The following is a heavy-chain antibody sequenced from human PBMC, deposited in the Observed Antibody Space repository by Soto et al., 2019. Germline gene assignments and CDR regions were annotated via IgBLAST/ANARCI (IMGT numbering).Heavy chain of an antibody. CDR2: ISYDGSNK. V-gene: IGHV3-30*18. J-gene: IGHJ6*03. Sequence: GGSLRLSCAASGFTFSSYGMHWVRQAPGKGLEWVAVISYDGSNKYYADSVKGRFTISRDNSKNTLYLQMNSLRAEDTAVYYCAKSTRRWIVPAAMARNTDYYYMDVWGKGTTVTVSS. CDR3: AKSTRRWIVPAAMARNTDYYYMDV. D-gene: IGHD2-2*01. CDR1: GFTFSSYG.